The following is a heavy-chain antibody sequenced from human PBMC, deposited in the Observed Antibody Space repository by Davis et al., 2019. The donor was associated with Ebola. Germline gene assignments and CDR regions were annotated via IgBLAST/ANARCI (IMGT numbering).Heavy chain of an antibody. CDR1: GGSISSGDYY. Sequence: SETLSLTCTVSGGSISSGDYYWSWIRQPPGKGLEWIGYIYYSGSTNYNPSLKSRVTISVDTSKNQFSLKLSSVTAADTAVYYCARRVGARSGFDYWGQGSLVTVSS. V-gene: IGHV4-61*08. CDR2: IYYSGST. CDR3: ARRVGARSGFDY. D-gene: IGHD1-26*01. J-gene: IGHJ4*02.